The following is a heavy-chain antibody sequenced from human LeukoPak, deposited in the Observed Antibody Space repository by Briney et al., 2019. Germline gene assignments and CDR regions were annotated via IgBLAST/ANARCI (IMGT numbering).Heavy chain of an antibody. CDR3: AKEEQYSYAI. J-gene: IGHJ4*02. D-gene: IGHD5-18*01. Sequence: GRSLRLSCSASGFTFSSYGMNWVRQAPGQGLEWVAVISYDGSNKYYADSVKGRFTISRDNSKNTLYLQMNSLRAEDTAVYYCAKEEQYSYAIWGQGTLVTVSS. CDR1: GFTFSSYG. V-gene: IGHV3-30*18. CDR2: ISYDGSNK.